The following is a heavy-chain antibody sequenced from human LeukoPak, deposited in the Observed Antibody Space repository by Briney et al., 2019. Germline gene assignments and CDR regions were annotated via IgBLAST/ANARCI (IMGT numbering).Heavy chain of an antibody. CDR2: IYSGGST. J-gene: IGHJ3*02. CDR1: GFTVSSNY. D-gene: IGHD3-10*01. V-gene: IGHV3-66*01. Sequence: GGSLRLSCAASGFTVSSNYMSWVRQAPGKGLGWVSVIYSGGSTYYADSVKGRFTISRDNSKNTLYLQMNSLRAEDRAVYYCARVSLINQYAFDIWGQGTMVTVSS. CDR3: ARVSLINQYAFDI.